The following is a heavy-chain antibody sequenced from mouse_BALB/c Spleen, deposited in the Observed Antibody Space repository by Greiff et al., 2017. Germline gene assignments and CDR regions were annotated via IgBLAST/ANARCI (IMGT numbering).Heavy chain of an antibody. J-gene: IGHJ4*01. CDR3: ARSTVRRAMDY. V-gene: IGHV5-17*02. CDR1: GFTFSSFG. D-gene: IGHD2-14*01. CDR2: ISSGSSTI. Sequence: EVQVVESGGGLVQPGGSRKLSCAASGFTFSSFGMHWVRQAPEKGLEWVAYISSGSSTIYYADTVKGRFTISRDNPKNTLFLQMTSLRSEDTAMYYCARSTVRRAMDYWGQGTSVTVSS.